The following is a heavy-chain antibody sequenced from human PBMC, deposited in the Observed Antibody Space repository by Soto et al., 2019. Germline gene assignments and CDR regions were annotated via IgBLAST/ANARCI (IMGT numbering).Heavy chain of an antibody. J-gene: IGHJ5*01. CDR2: INANNGGA. V-gene: IGHV1-2*02. CDR3: AREGGSDSLQPSYNWFDT. Sequence: QVQLVQSGAEVKKPGASVKVSCKASGYTFTDYHIHWVRQAPGQGLEFMGWINANNGGAGSAQQFQGRLTVTRDTSISTVYMELRNLKSDDTAVYYCAREGGSDSLQPSYNWFDTWGHGTLITVSS. D-gene: IGHD6-25*01. CDR1: GYTFTDYH.